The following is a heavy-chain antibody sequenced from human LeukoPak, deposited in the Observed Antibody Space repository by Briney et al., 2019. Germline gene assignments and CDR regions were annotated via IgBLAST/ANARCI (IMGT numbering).Heavy chain of an antibody. J-gene: IGHJ5*02. V-gene: IGHV3-23*01. Sequence: GGSLRLSCAASGFTFSSYAMSWVRQAPGKGLGWVSAISGSGGSTYYADSVKGRFTISRDNSKNTLYLQMNSLRAEDTAVYYCAKSYFWSGYYPPNWFDPWGQGTLVTVSS. D-gene: IGHD3-3*01. CDR3: AKSYFWSGYYPPNWFDP. CDR2: ISGSGGST. CDR1: GFTFSSYA.